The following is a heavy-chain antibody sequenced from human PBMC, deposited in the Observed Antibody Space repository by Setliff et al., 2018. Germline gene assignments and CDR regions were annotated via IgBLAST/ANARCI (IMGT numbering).Heavy chain of an antibody. CDR3: ARLDIAAANEDY. J-gene: IGHJ4*02. V-gene: IGHV1-8*01. D-gene: IGHD6-13*01. Sequence: ASVKVSCKASGYTFTSYDINWVRQATGQGLEWMGWMNPNSGNTGYAQKLQGRVTMTRNTSISTAYMELSSLRSEDTAVYYCARLDIAAANEDYWGQGTLVTV. CDR1: GYTFTSYD. CDR2: MNPNSGNT.